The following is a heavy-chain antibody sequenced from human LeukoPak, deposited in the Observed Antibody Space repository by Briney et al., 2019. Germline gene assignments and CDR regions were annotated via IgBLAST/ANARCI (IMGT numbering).Heavy chain of an antibody. D-gene: IGHD5-12*01. CDR1: GFAFDMYS. Sequence: GGSLRLSCAASGFAFDMYSINWVRPAPGKGLEWVSTIGISGLTYYTDSVRGRFTISRDSPKNSIYLQMNSLRAEDTAVYYCARDRQYSGHDAWSGFDSWGQGTLVAVSS. V-gene: IGHV3-21*06. J-gene: IGHJ4*02. CDR2: IGISGLT. CDR3: ARDRQYSGHDAWSGFDS.